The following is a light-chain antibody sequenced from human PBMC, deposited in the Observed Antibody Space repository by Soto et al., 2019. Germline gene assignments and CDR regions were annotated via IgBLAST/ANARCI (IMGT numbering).Light chain of an antibody. Sequence: QSALTQPASVSGSPGQSITISFTGTSSDVGGYNYVSWYQNHPGNAPKLLIYDVSTRPSGVSNRFSGSKSGNTASLTISGLQAEDEADYYCSSYTRSSTRVFGTETKLTVL. V-gene: IGLV2-14*03. CDR2: DVS. J-gene: IGLJ1*01. CDR1: SSDVGGYNY. CDR3: SSYTRSSTRV.